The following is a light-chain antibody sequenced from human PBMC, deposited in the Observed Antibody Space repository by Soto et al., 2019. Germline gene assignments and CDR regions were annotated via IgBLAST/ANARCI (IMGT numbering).Light chain of an antibody. CDR2: EVS. J-gene: IGLJ2*01. V-gene: IGLV2-14*01. CDR1: SSDVGGYNY. Sequence: QSALTQPASVSGSPGQSITISCTGTSSDVGGYNYVSWYQQYPGKAPKIMIYEVSNRASGVSIRFSGSKSGNTASLTISVLQSEDEADYYCSSYIVTSTLVLFGGGTKLTVL. CDR3: SSYIVTSTLVL.